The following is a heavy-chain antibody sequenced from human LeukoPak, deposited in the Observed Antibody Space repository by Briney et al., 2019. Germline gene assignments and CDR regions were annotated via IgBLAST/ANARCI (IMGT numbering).Heavy chain of an antibody. CDR2: ISYDGSNK. J-gene: IGHJ3*02. Sequence: GSLPLSCAASGFPFSSYGMHWVRQAPGKGLEWVAVISYDGSNKYYADSVKGRFTISRDNSKNTLYLQMNSLRAEDTAVYYCAKGDYYDSSGYGDAFDIWGQGTMVTVSS. CDR1: GFPFSSYG. CDR3: AKGDYYDSSGYGDAFDI. V-gene: IGHV3-30*18. D-gene: IGHD3-22*01.